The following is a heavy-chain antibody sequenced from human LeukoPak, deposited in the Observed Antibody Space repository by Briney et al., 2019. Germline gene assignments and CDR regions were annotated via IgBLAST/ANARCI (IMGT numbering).Heavy chain of an antibody. CDR1: GGSISSYY. D-gene: IGHD6-13*01. CDR3: ARAQRIAAAGTRRPFHYYYGMDV. V-gene: IGHV4-4*07. J-gene: IGHJ6*02. Sequence: SETLSLTCTVSGGSISSYYWSWIRQPAGKGLEWSGRIYTSGSTNYNPSLKSRVTMSVDTSKNQFSLKLSSVTAADTAVYYCARAQRIAAAGTRRPFHYYYGMDVWGQGTTVTVSS. CDR2: IYTSGST.